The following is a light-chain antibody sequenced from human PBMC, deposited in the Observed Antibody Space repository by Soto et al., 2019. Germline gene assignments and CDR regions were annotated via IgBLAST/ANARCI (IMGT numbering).Light chain of an antibody. CDR2: DAS. Sequence: IQLTQSPSSLSASVGDRVTITCRASQGISSYLGWYQQKPGKAPNLLIYDASTLHSGVPSRFSGSGSGTEFTLTISSLQPDDFATYYCQRYNSYSRKFGQGTKVDIK. CDR1: QGISSY. CDR3: QRYNSYSRK. J-gene: IGKJ1*01. V-gene: IGKV1-9*01.